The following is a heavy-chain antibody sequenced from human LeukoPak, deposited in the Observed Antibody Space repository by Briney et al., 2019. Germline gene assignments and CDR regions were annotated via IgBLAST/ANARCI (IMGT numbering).Heavy chain of an antibody. CDR3: ARVGYSGAFDI. D-gene: IGHD3-22*01. Sequence: SQTLSLTCTVSGGSISSGSHYWSWIRQPPGKGLEWIGYIYYSGSTNYNPSLKSRVTISVDTSKNQFSLKLSSVTAADTAVYYCARVGYSGAFDIWGQGTMVTVSS. CDR2: IYYSGST. J-gene: IGHJ3*02. V-gene: IGHV4-61*01. CDR1: GGSISSGSHY.